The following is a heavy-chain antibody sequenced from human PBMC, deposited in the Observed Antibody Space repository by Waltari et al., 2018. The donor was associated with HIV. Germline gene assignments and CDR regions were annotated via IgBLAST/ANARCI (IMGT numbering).Heavy chain of an antibody. CDR1: GYIFTNSG. Sequence: QVHLVQSGAEVKLPAASVRVSCKASGYIFTNSGVCWVRPAPGQGLEWLGWISGYNANTNEAQRLQGRVTLTTDTSTSTAYMELRSLRSDDTAVYYCARGLGGSYYYGVDVWGQGTTVTVS. V-gene: IGHV1-18*01. CDR2: ISGYNANT. J-gene: IGHJ6*02. CDR3: ARGLGGSYYYGVDV.